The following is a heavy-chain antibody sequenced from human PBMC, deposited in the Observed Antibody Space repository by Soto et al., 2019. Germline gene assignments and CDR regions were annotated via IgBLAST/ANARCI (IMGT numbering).Heavy chain of an antibody. CDR3: ARQGYYDSGGYYPFDY. D-gene: IGHD3-22*01. CDR2: IYPGDSDT. Sequence: PGESLKISCKGSGYSFTIYCIAWVLQVPWKGLEWMGLIYPGDSDTRHGPSFQGQVTFSADKSTSTAYLQWSSLRASDTAMYYCARQGYYDSGGYYPFDYWGQGTLVTVSS. J-gene: IGHJ4*02. CDR1: GYSFTIYC. V-gene: IGHV5-51*01.